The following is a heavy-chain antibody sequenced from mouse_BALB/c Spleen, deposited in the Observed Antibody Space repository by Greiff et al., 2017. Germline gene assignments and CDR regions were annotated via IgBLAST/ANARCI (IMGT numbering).Heavy chain of an antibody. J-gene: IGHJ3*01. CDR1: GFNIKDTY. D-gene: IGHD4-1*01. Sequence: VHVKQSGAELVKPGASVKLSCTASGFNIKDTYMHWVKQRPEQGLEWIGRIDPANGNTKYDPKFQGKATITADTSSNTAYLQLSSLTSEDTAVYYCARTGGFAYWGQGTLVTVSA. CDR3: ARTGGFAY. CDR2: IDPANGNT. V-gene: IGHV14-3*02.